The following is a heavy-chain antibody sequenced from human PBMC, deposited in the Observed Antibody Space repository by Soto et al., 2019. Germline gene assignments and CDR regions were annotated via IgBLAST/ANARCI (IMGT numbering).Heavy chain of an antibody. V-gene: IGHV1-69*12. D-gene: IGHD1-1*01. CDR2: IITIFGTA. CDR1: GGTFSSYA. CDR3: ASPTKPLYYYYGMDV. Sequence: QVQLVQSGAEVKKPGSSVKVSCKASGGTFSSYAISWVRQAPGQGLEWMGGIITIFGTANYAQNFQGRVTITADESTSTAYMELSSLRSDDTAVYYCASPTKPLYYYYGMDVWGQGTTVTVS. J-gene: IGHJ6*02.